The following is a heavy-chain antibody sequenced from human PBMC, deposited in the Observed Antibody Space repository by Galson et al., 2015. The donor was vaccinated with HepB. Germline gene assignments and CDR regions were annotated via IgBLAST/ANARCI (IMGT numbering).Heavy chain of an antibody. V-gene: IGHV1-18*01. CDR1: GYIFSDYG. CDR2: INTYNDNT. D-gene: IGHD3-3*01. Sequence: SVKVSCKATGYIFSDYGISWVRQAPGQGLEWMGWINTYNDNTNYAQKFQGRLTMTTDISTSTAYMELRSLISDDTAVYYCARDSFGAVIMASWGLGTLVTVSS. J-gene: IGHJ5*02. CDR3: ARDSFGAVIMAS.